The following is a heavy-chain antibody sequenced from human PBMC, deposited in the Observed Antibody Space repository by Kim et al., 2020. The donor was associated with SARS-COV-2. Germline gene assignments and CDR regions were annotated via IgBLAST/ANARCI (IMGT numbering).Heavy chain of an antibody. Sequence: GGSLRLSCAASGFTVSSNYMSWVRQAPGKGLEWVSIIYTDGSTNYADSVKGRFTISRDNFKNTLHLQMNSLRPDDTAVYYCARDRGDYYDSGSYYYAEYFQHWGQGTLVTVSS. CDR2: IYTDGST. D-gene: IGHD3-22*01. CDR1: GFTVSSNY. V-gene: IGHV3-53*01. CDR3: ARDRGDYYDSGSYYYAEYFQH. J-gene: IGHJ1*01.